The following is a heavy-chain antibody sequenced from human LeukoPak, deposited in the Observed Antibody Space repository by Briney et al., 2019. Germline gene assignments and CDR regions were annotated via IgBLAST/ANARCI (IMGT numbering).Heavy chain of an antibody. J-gene: IGHJ4*02. CDR1: GFTFSTYA. D-gene: IGHD2-15*01. V-gene: IGHV3-23*01. CDR2: ISGSDTGT. Sequence: GGSLRLSCAASGFTFSTYAMSWVRQAPGKGLEWVSAISGSDTGTYYADSVRGRFTISRDNSKNMLFLQMNSLRAEDTAVYYCAKAPAGHCSGVICYPLDNWGQGILVSVFS. CDR3: AKAPAGHCSGVICYPLDN.